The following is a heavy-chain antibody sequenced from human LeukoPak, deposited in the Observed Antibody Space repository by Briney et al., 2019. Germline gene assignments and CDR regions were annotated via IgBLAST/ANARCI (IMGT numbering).Heavy chain of an antibody. D-gene: IGHD2-2*01. V-gene: IGHV1-46*01. Sequence: SSVKVSCKASGYTFTSYYMHWVRQAPGQGLEWMGIINPSGGSTSYAQKFQGRVTMTRDMSTSTVYMELSSLRSEDTAVYYCARGYCSSTSCYEPYYYYYYYMDVWGKGTTVTVSS. CDR3: ARGYCSSTSCYEPYYYYYYYMDV. CDR2: INPSGGST. J-gene: IGHJ6*03. CDR1: GYTFTSYY.